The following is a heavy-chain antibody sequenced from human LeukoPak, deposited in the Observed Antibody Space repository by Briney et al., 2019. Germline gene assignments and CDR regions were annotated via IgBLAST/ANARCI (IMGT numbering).Heavy chain of an antibody. CDR1: GYTFTSYG. CDR3: ARKTYDSSGYYYYYFDY. J-gene: IGHJ4*02. V-gene: IGHV1-18*01. Sequence: ASVTVSCKASGYTFTSYGISWVRQAPGQGLEWMGWISAYNGNTNYAQKLQGRVTMTTDTSTSTAYMELRSLRSDDTAVYYCARKTYDSSGYYYYYFDYWGQGTLVTVSS. CDR2: ISAYNGNT. D-gene: IGHD3-22*01.